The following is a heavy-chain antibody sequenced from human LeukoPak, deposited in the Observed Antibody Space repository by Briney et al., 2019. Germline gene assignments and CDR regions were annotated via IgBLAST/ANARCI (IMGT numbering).Heavy chain of an antibody. CDR1: GFTFSSYW. CDR3: ARGMATVTGPFDS. D-gene: IGHD4-17*01. CDR2: INIGVSDT. Sequence: PGGSLRLSCAASGFTFSSYWMHWVSQALGKGLMWVSRINIGVSDTLYADSVKGRFTISRDNAKNTLYLQMNSLRAEDTAVYYCARGMATVTGPFDSWGQGTLVTVSS. V-gene: IGHV3-74*01. J-gene: IGHJ4*02.